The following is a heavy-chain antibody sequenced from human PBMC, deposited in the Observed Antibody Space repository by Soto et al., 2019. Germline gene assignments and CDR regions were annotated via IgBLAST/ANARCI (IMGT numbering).Heavy chain of an antibody. Sequence: APVNVSCKAAGYGYTSYAMHWVRQAPGQRLEWMGWINAGNGNTKYSQKFQGRVTITRDTSASTAYMELSSLRSEDTAVYYCARDRTVLLWFGEPADYFDYWGQGTLVTVSS. J-gene: IGHJ4*02. V-gene: IGHV1-3*01. CDR2: INAGNGNT. CDR3: ARDRTVLLWFGEPADYFDY. CDR1: GYGYTSYA. D-gene: IGHD3-10*01.